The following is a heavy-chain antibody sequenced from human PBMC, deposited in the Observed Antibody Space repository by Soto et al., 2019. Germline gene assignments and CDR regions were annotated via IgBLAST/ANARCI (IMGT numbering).Heavy chain of an antibody. CDR2: VHHSWGS. CDR3: ARQGFGPLHGLVDV. Sequence: QVQLQESGPGLVKPSETLSLSCTVSGGSISSYYWSWFRQSPGKRMEWIGYVHHSWGSSYNPSLQSRVPITLDTSKSKFSLKVTSVTATDTAVYYCARQGFGPLHGLVDVWGQGTTVTVSS. CDR1: GGSISSYY. D-gene: IGHD3-10*01. J-gene: IGHJ6*02. V-gene: IGHV4-59*08.